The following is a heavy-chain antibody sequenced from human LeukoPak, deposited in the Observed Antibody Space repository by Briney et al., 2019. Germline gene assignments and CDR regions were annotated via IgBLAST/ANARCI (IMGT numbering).Heavy chain of an antibody. CDR3: ARGTELTRTSGHYSFDD. V-gene: IGHV4-4*07. CDR2: IYGSGTA. Sequence: SETLSLTCTVSAGSINTYFWTWVRQPAGKALEWIGRIYGSGTAFYNPSLESRVTISLDSANYQLFLRMTSVSAADTAVYYCARGTELTRTSGHYSFDDGGQGTLVSVS. CDR1: AGSINTYF. J-gene: IGHJ4*02. D-gene: IGHD1-7*01.